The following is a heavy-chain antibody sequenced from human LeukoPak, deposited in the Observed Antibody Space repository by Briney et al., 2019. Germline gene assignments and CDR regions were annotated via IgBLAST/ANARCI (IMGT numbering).Heavy chain of an antibody. Sequence: PSETLSLTCTVSGDSVSNLFWSWIRQPPGKGLEWIGYIHYTGGTDYNPSLKSRVTISLDTSKDQFSLRLSSVTAADTAFYYCAREGPLGKYYDYWGQGTLVTVSS. V-gene: IGHV4-59*02. J-gene: IGHJ4*02. CDR3: AREGPLGKYYDY. CDR1: GDSVSNLF. D-gene: IGHD3-16*01. CDR2: IHYTGGT.